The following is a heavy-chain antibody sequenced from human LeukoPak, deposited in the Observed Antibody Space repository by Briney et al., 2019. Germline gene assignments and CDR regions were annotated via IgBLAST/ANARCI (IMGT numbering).Heavy chain of an antibody. CDR2: INHSGST. D-gene: IGHD3-3*01. CDR1: GGSFSGYY. V-gene: IGHV4-34*01. J-gene: IGHJ5*02. CDR3: ARVSHNYDFWSDQRTTSWFDP. Sequence: SETLSLTCAVYGGSFSGYYWSWIRQPPGKGLEWIGEINHSGSTNYNPSLKSRVTISVDTSKNQFSLKLSSVTAADTAVYYCARVSHNYDFWSDQRTTSWFDPWGQGTLVTVSS.